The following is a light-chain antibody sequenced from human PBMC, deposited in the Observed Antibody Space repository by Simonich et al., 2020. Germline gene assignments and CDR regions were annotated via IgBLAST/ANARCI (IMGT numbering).Light chain of an antibody. V-gene: IGLV2-8*01. CDR1: SSDVGGYNY. J-gene: IGLJ2*01. CDR2: EVR. CDR3: SSYAGSNNFVV. Sequence: QSALTQPASVSGSPGQSITISCTGTSSDVGGYNYVSWYQQHPGKAPKLMIYEVRMQPSGVPDRVAGSKSGNTASLTVSVLQAEDEADYYCSSYAGSNNFVVFGGGTKLTVL.